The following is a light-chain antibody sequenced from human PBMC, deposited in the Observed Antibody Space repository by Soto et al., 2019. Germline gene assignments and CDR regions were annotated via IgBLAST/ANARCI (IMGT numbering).Light chain of an antibody. CDR3: MQALQSPPWT. V-gene: IGKV2-28*01. CDR2: LGS. CDR1: QSLLHSNGYNY. J-gene: IGKJ1*01. Sequence: DIVMTQSPLSLSVTPGEPASISCRSSQSLLHSNGYNYLNWYLQKPGQSPQLLIYLGSDRSSGVPGRFSGSGSGTDFTLKISRVEADDVGIYYCMQALQSPPWTFGQGTKVEIK.